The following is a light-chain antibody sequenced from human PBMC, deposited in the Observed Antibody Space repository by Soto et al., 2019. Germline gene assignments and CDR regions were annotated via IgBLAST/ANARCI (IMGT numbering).Light chain of an antibody. V-gene: IGKV3-15*01. J-gene: IGKJ2*01. CDR1: QGVSSN. Sequence: EIVMTQSPATLSVSPGERATLSCRASQGVSSNLAWYQQKPGQAPRLLIYGASTRGTGTPARFSGGGSGTEFTLTISSLQSEDFAVYYCQQYNNWPPYTFGQGTKLEIK. CDR3: QQYNNWPPYT. CDR2: GAS.